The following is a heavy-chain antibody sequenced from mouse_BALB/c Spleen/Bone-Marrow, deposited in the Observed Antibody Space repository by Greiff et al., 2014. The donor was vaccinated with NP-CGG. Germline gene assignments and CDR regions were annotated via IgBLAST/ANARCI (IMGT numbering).Heavy chain of an antibody. CDR2: INPSSGYT. J-gene: IGHJ4*01. CDR1: AYTFTDYT. V-gene: IGHV1-4*01. Sequence: QVQLQQSGAELARPGASVKMSCKASAYTFTDYTVHWVKQRPGQGLEWIGYINPSSGYTNYNQIFKDNATLTADKSSSTAYMQLSSLTSEDSAVYYCARRVTFRATSYAMDYWGQGNSVTVSS. D-gene: IGHD3-1*01. CDR3: ARRVTFRATSYAMDY.